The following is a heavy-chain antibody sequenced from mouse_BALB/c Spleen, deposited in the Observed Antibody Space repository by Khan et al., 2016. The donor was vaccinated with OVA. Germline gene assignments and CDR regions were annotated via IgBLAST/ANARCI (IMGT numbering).Heavy chain of an antibody. D-gene: IGHD1-2*01. CDR3: ARRNYFGYTFAY. J-gene: IGHJ3*01. V-gene: IGHV1-77*01. CDR2: ISPGSGDT. Sequence: QGQLQQSGAELARPGASVKLSCKASGYTFTDYYINWVKQRTGQGLEWIGEISPGSGDTYYNEKFKGKATLTADKSSSTVYMQLSSLTAEASAVYFCARRNYFGYTFAYWGQGTLVTVSA. CDR1: GYTFTDYY.